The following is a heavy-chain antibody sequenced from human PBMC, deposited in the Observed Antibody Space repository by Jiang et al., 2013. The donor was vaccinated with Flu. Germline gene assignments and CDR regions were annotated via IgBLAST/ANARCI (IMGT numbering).Heavy chain of an antibody. Sequence: PGLVKPSETLSLTCTVSGGSISSYYWSWIRQPPGKGLEWIGYIYYSGSTNYNPSLKSRVTISVDTSKNQFSLKLSSVTAADTAVYYCARVTDGDYFDYWGQGTLVTVSS. J-gene: IGHJ4*02. D-gene: IGHD4-17*01. CDR3: ARVTDGDYFDY. CDR1: GGSISSYY. CDR2: IYYSGST. V-gene: IGHV4-59*01.